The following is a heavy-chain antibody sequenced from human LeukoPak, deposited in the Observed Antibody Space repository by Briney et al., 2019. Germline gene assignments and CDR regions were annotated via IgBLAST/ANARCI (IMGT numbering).Heavy chain of an antibody. CDR2: ISYDGSNK. J-gene: IGHJ3*02. V-gene: IGHV3-30-3*01. CDR3: ARGAPGSYGPHDAFDI. CDR1: GFTFSSYA. D-gene: IGHD3-10*01. Sequence: PGRSLRLSCAASGFTFSSYAMHWVRQAPGKGLEWVAVISYDGSNKYYADSVKGRFTISRDNSKNTLYLQMNSLRAEDTAVYYCARGAPGSYGPHDAFDIWGQGTMVTVSS.